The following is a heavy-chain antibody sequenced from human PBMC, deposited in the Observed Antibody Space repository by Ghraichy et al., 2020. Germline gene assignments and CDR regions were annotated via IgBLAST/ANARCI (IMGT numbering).Heavy chain of an antibody. CDR3: ASLVVPAATDEYYYYYYGMDV. V-gene: IGHV4-61*01. CDR2: IYYSGST. J-gene: IGHJ6*02. D-gene: IGHD2-2*01. Sequence: ESLNISCTVSGGSVSSGSYYWSWIRQPPGKGLEWIGYIYYSGSTNYNPSLKSRVTISVDTSKNQFSLKLSSVTAADTAVYYCASLVVPAATDEYYYYYYGMDVWGQGTTVTVSS. CDR1: GGSVSSGSYY.